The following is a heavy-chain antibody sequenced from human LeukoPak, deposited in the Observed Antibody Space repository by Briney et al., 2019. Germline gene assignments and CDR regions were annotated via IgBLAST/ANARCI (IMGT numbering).Heavy chain of an antibody. D-gene: IGHD3-9*01. J-gene: IGHJ4*02. CDR1: GFTFSSYS. CDR2: IKSDGSN. V-gene: IGHV3-74*01. CDR3: AREGTTYYDI. Sequence: GGSLRLSCAASGFTFSSYSMNWVRQAPGKGLVWVSRIKSDGSNYYADSVKGRFTISRDNAKNTLYLQMNSLRAEDTAVYYCAREGTTYYDIWGQGTLVTVSS.